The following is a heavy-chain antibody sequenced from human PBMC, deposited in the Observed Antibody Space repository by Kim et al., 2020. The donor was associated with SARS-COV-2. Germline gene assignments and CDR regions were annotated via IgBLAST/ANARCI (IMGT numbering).Heavy chain of an antibody. CDR3: ARSGIAAAVDY. Sequence: YNHSLKSRVTISIETSKDQFSLKLGSATAADTAVYYCARSGIAAAVDYWGQGTLVTVSS. D-gene: IGHD6-13*01. J-gene: IGHJ4*02. V-gene: IGHV4-59*01.